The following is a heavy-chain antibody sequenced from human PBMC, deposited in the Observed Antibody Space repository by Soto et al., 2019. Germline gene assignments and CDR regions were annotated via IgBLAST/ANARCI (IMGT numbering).Heavy chain of an antibody. Sequence: GDSLNISCKCSGYIFTSYFIFLVRQMPGKGLEWMGIIYPGDSDTRYSPSFQGQVTISADKSISTAYLQWSSLKASDTAMYYCARHGADTDQDDAFDIWGQGTLVTVSS. V-gene: IGHV5-51*01. CDR3: ARHGADTDQDDAFDI. J-gene: IGHJ3*02. CDR2: IYPGDSDT. CDR1: GYIFTSYF. D-gene: IGHD2-2*01.